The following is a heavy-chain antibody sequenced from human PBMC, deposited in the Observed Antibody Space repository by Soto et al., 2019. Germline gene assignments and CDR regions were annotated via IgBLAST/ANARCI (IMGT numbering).Heavy chain of an antibody. D-gene: IGHD2-21*02. CDR3: ASGKDCVGDTCYSWLDP. J-gene: IGHJ5*02. Sequence: GASVKVSCKASGGTFSSYTVSWVRQAPGQGLEWMGRIIPIRGITNYPQKFQGRVTITADESTSTVYMELSSLRSEDTAVYYCASGKDCVGDTCYSWLDPWGQGTLVTVSS. V-gene: IGHV1-69*02. CDR2: IIPIRGIT. CDR1: GGTFSSYT.